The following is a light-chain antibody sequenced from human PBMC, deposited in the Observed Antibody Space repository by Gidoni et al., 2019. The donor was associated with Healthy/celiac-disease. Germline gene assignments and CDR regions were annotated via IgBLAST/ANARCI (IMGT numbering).Light chain of an antibody. CDR3: QQSYSTPCS. CDR2: AAY. V-gene: IGKV1-39*01. CDR1: QSISIY. J-gene: IGKJ2*04. Sequence: DVQLTSSPSSLSASVGASFTITCLASQSISIYLNWYQQKPGKAPKLLIYAAYSLQSGVPSRFSGSGSGTDFTLTISSLQPEDVATYYCQQSYSTPCSFGQGTKLEIK.